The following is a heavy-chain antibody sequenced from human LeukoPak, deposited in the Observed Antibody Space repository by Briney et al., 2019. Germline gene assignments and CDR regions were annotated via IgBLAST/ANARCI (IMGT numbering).Heavy chain of an antibody. J-gene: IGHJ5*02. CDR1: GGSISSSSYY. Sequence: PETLSLTCTVSGGSISSSSYYWGWIRQPPGKGLEWIGSIYYSGSTYYNPSLKSRVTISVDTSKNQFSLKLSSVTAADTAVYYCASSQWLVQGGWFDPWGQGTLVTVSS. D-gene: IGHD6-19*01. V-gene: IGHV4-39*07. CDR2: IYYSGST. CDR3: ASSQWLVQGGWFDP.